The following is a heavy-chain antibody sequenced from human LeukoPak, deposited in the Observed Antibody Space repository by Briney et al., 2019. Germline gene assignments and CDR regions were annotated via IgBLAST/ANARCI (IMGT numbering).Heavy chain of an antibody. Sequence: GGSLRLSCAVAGITLSNYGMSWVRQAPGKGLEWVAGISGSGGGTNYADSVKGRFTISRDNPRNTLYLQMNSLRAEDTAVYFCAKRGVVIRVILVGFHREAYYFDSWGQGALVTVSS. V-gene: IGHV3-23*01. J-gene: IGHJ4*02. CDR2: ISGSGGGT. CDR3: AKRGVVIRVILVGFHREAYYFDS. CDR1: GITLSNYG. D-gene: IGHD3-22*01.